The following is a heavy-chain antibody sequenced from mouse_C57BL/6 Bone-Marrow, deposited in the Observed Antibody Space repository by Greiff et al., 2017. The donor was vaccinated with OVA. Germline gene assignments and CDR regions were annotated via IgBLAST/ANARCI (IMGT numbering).Heavy chain of an antibody. CDR3: ARGLLRGWYFDV. D-gene: IGHD2-3*01. J-gene: IGHJ1*03. CDR2: FDPSDSYT. V-gene: IGHV1-69*01. Sequence: VQLQQPGAELVMPGASVKLSCKASGYTFTSYWMHWVKQRPGQGLEWIGEFDPSDSYTNYNQKFKGKSTLTVDKSSSTAYMQLSSLTSEDSAVYYCARGLLRGWYFDVWGTGTTVTVSS. CDR1: GYTFTSYW.